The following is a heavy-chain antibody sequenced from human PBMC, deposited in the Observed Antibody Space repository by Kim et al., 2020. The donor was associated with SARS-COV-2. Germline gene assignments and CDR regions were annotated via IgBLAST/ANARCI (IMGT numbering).Heavy chain of an antibody. J-gene: IGHJ4*02. D-gene: IGHD6-13*01. CDR2: IYYSGST. CDR1: GGSISSSSYY. V-gene: IGHV4-39*07. CDR3: ARDLFSSGYSSSFF. Sequence: SETLSLTCTVSGGSISSSSYYWGWIRQPPGKGLEWIGSIYYSGSTYYNPSLKSRVTISVDTSKNQFSLKLSSVTAADTAVYYCARDLFSSGYSSSFFWGQGTLVTVSS.